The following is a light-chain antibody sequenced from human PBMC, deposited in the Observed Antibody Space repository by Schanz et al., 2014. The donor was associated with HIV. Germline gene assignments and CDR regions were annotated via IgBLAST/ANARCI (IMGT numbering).Light chain of an antibody. CDR2: SNN. J-gene: IGLJ3*02. V-gene: IGLV1-44*01. CDR3: QSFDSSLNGVV. Sequence: QSVLTQPASASGPPGQRVTISCSGSSSNIGSNTVNWYQQLPGTAPKLLIYSNNQRPSGVPDRFSGSKSGTSASLAISGLQAEDEADYFCQSFDSSLNGVVFGGGTKLTVL. CDR1: SSNIGSNT.